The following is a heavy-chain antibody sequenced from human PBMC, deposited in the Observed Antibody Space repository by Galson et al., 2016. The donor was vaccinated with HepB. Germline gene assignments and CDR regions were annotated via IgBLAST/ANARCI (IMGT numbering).Heavy chain of an antibody. V-gene: IGHV3-7*01. D-gene: IGHD5-24*01. J-gene: IGHJ4*02. CDR3: SGDWQMATTYLDC. Sequence: SLRLPCAASGFTFSRFWMSWVRQAPGKGLEWVANIRQDGSEKYHVDSVKGRVTISRDNAKNSLYLQMNSLRVEDTAVYYCSGDWQMATTYLDCWGQGTEVTVSS. CDR1: GFTFSRFW. CDR2: IRQDGSEK.